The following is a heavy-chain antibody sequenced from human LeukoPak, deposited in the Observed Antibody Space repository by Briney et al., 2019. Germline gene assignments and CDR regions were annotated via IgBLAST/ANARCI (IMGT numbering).Heavy chain of an antibody. Sequence: SVKVSCKASGGTFSSYAISWVRQATGQGLEWRGGITPVFGTANYAQKFQGRVTITADESTSTAYMELSSLRSEDTAVYYCARDRVVGLGIDNAFDIWGHGTMVTVSS. CDR1: GGTFSSYA. CDR3: ARDRVVGLGIDNAFDI. V-gene: IGHV1-69*13. CDR2: ITPVFGTA. D-gene: IGHD2-15*01. J-gene: IGHJ3*02.